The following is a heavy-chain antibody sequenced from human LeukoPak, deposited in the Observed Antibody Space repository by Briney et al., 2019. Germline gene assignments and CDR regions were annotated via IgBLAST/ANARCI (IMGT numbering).Heavy chain of an antibody. J-gene: IGHJ6*03. CDR2: ISSSSSTI. CDR3: ARDRMITFGGGYYYYYYMDV. V-gene: IGHV3-11*04. CDR1: GFTFSDYY. Sequence: GGSLRLSCAASGFTFSDYYMSWIRQAPGKGLEWVSYISSSSSTIYYADSVKGRFTISRDNAKNSLYLQMNSLRAEDTAVYYCARDRMITFGGGYYYYYYMDVWGKGTTVTVSS. D-gene: IGHD3-16*01.